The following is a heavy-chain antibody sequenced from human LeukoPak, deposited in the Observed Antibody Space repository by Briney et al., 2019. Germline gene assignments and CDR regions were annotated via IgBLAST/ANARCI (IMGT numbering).Heavy chain of an antibody. CDR1: GYTFTGKY. J-gene: IGHJ3*02. CDR3: ARGEITAIIVITTGAFDI. Sequence: ASVKVSCKASGYTFTGKYIHWVRQAPGQGLEWMGRINPNSGGTNYAQNFQGRVTMTRDTSISTAYMELSRLRADDTAVYYCARGEITAIIVITTGAFDIWGQGTVVTVSS. D-gene: IGHD3-16*02. CDR2: INPNSGGT. V-gene: IGHV1-2*06.